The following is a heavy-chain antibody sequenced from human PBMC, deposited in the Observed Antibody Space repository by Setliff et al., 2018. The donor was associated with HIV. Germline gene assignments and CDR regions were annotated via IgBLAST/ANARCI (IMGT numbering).Heavy chain of an antibody. D-gene: IGHD6-19*01. J-gene: IGHJ4*02. V-gene: IGHV4-39*06. Sequence: ETLSLTCKVSGGSISSSSYFWGWIRQPPGKGLEWIASFRDSESTSYNPSLRSRVTISGDRSKNQVALTMTNVDPVDTATYFCARAGPSSGYQYWGQGTLVTVSS. CDR3: ARAGPSSGYQY. CDR1: GGSISSSSYF. CDR2: FRDSEST.